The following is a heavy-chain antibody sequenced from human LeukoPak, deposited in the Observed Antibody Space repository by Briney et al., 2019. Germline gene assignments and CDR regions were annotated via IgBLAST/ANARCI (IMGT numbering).Heavy chain of an antibody. Sequence: SETLSLTCTLCGGSISSYYWSWIRQPPGTGLEWIGYIYYSGSTNYNPSLKSRVTISVDTSKNQFSLKLSSVTAADTAVYYCASRMSFGDGFDYWGQGTLVTVSS. CDR3: ASRMSFGDGFDY. CDR1: GGSISSYY. CDR2: IYYSGST. D-gene: IGHD3-10*01. V-gene: IGHV4-59*01. J-gene: IGHJ4*02.